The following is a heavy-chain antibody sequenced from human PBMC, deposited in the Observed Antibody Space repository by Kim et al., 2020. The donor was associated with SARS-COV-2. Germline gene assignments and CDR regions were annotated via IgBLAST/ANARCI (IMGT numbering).Heavy chain of an antibody. J-gene: IGHJ1*01. V-gene: IGHV3-48*02. CDR3: ARCQHGGPAEYFQR. CDR2: IGFAGATI. D-gene: IGHD2-15*01. Sequence: GGSLRLSCAASGMTFSGFGFNWVRQAPGKGLDWVSYIGFAGATIYYADSVKGRFTISRDNDKNSLYLEINSLREEDAAVYYCARCQHGGPAEYFQRWGQGTLVTVSS. CDR1: GMTFSGFG.